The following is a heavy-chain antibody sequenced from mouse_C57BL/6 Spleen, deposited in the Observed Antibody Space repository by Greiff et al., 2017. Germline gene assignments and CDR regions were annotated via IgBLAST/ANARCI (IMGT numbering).Heavy chain of an antibody. Sequence: VQLKESGAELVRPGASVKLSCTASGFNIKDYYMHWVKQRPEQGLEWIGRIDPEDGDTEYAPKFQGKATMTADTSSNTAYLQLSSLTSEDTAVYYCTTTPTLRRGNYYAMDYWGQGTSVTVSS. J-gene: IGHJ4*01. CDR3: TTTPTLRRGNYYAMDY. D-gene: IGHD1-2*01. V-gene: IGHV14-1*01. CDR1: GFNIKDYY. CDR2: IDPEDGDT.